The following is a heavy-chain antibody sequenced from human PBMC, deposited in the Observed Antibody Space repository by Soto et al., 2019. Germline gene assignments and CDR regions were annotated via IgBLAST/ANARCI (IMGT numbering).Heavy chain of an antibody. Sequence: EVQLVESGGGLVQPGGSLRLSCAASGFTFSSYWMSWVRQAPGKGLEWVANIKQDGSEKYYVDSVKGRFTISRDNAKNSLYLQMNSLRAEDTAVYYCARDSPGIAVAGDFDYWGQGTLVTVSS. J-gene: IGHJ4*02. CDR1: GFTFSSYW. CDR3: ARDSPGIAVAGDFDY. CDR2: IKQDGSEK. V-gene: IGHV3-7*01. D-gene: IGHD6-19*01.